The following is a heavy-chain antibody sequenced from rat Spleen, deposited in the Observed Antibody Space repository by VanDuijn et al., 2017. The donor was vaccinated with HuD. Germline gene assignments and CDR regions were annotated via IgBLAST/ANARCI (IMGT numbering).Heavy chain of an antibody. Sequence: EVQLVESGGGFVQPGRSLKLSCAASGFTFSDYNMAWVRKAPQKGLEWFANIRYDGSRTYYRDSVKGRFTITRDNAENTVYLQMNSMRSEDTATYYCAKDRDYGPDYWGQGVMVTVSS. J-gene: IGHJ2*01. D-gene: IGHD1-11*01. CDR2: IRYDGSRT. V-gene: IGHV5-7*01. CDR3: AKDRDYGPDY. CDR1: GFTFSDYN.